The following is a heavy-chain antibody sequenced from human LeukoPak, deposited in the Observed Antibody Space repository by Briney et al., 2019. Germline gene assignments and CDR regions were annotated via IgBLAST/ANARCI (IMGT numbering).Heavy chain of an antibody. CDR2: INPGNGDR. CDR3: ARGCGGDCPTAEYFQH. D-gene: IGHD2-21*02. V-gene: IGHV1-3*01. J-gene: IGHJ1*01. CDR1: GYTFTTYA. Sequence: ASVKVSCKASGYTFTTYAIHWVRQAPGQRLEWMGWINPGNGDRKYSQKFQARVTITRDTSASTTYMELSRLSSEDTAVYYCARGCGGDCPTAEYFQHWGQGTLVAVSS.